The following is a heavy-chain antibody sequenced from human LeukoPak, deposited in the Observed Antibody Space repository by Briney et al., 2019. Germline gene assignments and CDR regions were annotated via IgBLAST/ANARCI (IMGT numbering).Heavy chain of an antibody. Sequence: GRSLRLSCAASGFGFNTYGMHWVRQAPGKGLEWVALISNDGNNEYYGDSVRGRFAVSRDNSANTLYLQMNSLSPEDTAVYFCAKSGRFSSSSAPFDFWGQGTLVTVSS. CDR2: ISNDGNNE. D-gene: IGHD6-13*01. J-gene: IGHJ4*02. CDR1: GFGFNTYG. V-gene: IGHV3-30*18. CDR3: AKSGRFSSSSAPFDF.